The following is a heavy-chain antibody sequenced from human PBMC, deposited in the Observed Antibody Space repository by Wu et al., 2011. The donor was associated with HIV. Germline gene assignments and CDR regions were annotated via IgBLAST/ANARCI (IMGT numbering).Heavy chain of an antibody. CDR3: ARPYMVRGVISAFDI. Sequence: IYPGDSDTRYSPPSQGQVTISTDKSISTAYLQWSSLKASDTAMYYCARPYMVRGVISAFDIWGQGTMVTVSS. V-gene: IGHV5-51*01. CDR2: IYPGDSDT. J-gene: IGHJ3*02. D-gene: IGHD3-10*01.